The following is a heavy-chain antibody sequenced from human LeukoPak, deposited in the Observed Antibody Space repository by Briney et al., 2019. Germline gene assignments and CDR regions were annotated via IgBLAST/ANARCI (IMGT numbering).Heavy chain of an antibody. D-gene: IGHD5-18*01. CDR1: GFTFGNYV. V-gene: IGHV3-23*01. CDR2: ISGGGGST. CDR3: ARVSGRIQIWPQPFGDGMDV. J-gene: IGHJ6*02. Sequence: GGSLRLSCAASGFTFGNYVMSWVRQAPGKGLEWVSAISGGGGSTYYADSVKGRFTISRDNSKNTLYLQMNSLRGEDTAVYYCARVSGRIQIWPQPFGDGMDVWGQGTTVTVSS.